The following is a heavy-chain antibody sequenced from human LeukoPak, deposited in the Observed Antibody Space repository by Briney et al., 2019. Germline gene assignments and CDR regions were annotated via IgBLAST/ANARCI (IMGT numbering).Heavy chain of an antibody. D-gene: IGHD3-22*01. CDR1: GFTFSNAW. V-gene: IGHV3-15*01. CDR2: IKSKTDGGTT. Sequence: GGSLRLSCAASGFTFSNAWMSWVRQAPGKGLEWVGRIKSKTDGGTTDYAAPVKGRFTISRDDSKNTLYLQMNSLKTEDTAVYYCTTDQDDSSGNLPSDYWGQGTLVTVSS. CDR3: TTDQDDSSGNLPSDY. J-gene: IGHJ4*02.